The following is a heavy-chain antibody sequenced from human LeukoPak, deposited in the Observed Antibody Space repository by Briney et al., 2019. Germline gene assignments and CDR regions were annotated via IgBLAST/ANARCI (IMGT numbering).Heavy chain of an antibody. CDR2: IWYDGSNK. CDR3: ARDPSTMPFDY. V-gene: IGHV3-33*01. D-gene: IGHD2-2*01. CDR1: GFTFSSYG. J-gene: IGHJ4*02. Sequence: GGSLRLSCAASGFTFSSYGMHWVRQAPGKGLEWVAVIWYDGSNKYYADSVKGRFTISRDNSKNTLYLQMNSLRAEDTAVYYCARDPSTMPFDYWGQGTLVTVSS.